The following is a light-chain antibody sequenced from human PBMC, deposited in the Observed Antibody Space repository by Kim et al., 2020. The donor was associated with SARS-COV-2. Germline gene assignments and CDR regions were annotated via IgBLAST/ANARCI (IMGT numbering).Light chain of an antibody. CDR1: SSNIGSNI. CDR3: AAWDDSLNAWV. Sequence: QSVVTQPPSASGTAGQRVTISCSGSSSNIGSNIVNWYQQFPGTAPKLLINRNNQRPSGVPDRFSGSKSGTSASPAISGLQSEDEADYYCAAWDDSLNAWVFGGGTKVTVL. J-gene: IGLJ3*02. CDR2: RNN. V-gene: IGLV1-44*01.